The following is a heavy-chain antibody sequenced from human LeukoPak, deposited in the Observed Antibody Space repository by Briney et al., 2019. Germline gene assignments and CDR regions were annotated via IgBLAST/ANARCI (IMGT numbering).Heavy chain of an antibody. CDR2: IYPGDSDT. J-gene: IGHJ4*02. CDR1: GYSFTNYW. D-gene: IGHD6-13*01. V-gene: IGHV5-51*01. CDR3: ARFGAIAAAGTMGAYFDY. Sequence: GESLRISCKGSGYSFTNYWIGWVRQMPGKGLEWMGIIYPGDSDTRYSPSFQGQVTISADKSISTAYLQWSSLKASDTAMYYCARFGAIAAAGTMGAYFDYWGQGTLVTVSS.